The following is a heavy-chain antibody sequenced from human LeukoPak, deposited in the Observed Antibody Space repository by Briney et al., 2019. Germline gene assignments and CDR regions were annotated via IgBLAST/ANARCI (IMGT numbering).Heavy chain of an antibody. CDR1: GFTFSSYA. J-gene: IGHJ4*02. D-gene: IGHD1-26*01. Sequence: PGGSLRLSCAASGFTFSSYAMHWVRQAPGKGLEWVAVISYDGSNKYYADSVKGRSTISRDNSKNTLYLQMNSLRAEDTAVYYCARDGPSVGAFDYWGQGTLVTVSS. V-gene: IGHV3-30*04. CDR2: ISYDGSNK. CDR3: ARDGPSVGAFDY.